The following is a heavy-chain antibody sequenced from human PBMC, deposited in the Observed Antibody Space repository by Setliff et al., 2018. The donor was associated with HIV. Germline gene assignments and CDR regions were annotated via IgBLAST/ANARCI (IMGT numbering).Heavy chain of an antibody. Sequence: PGGSLRLSCAASGFTFSSFAMHWVRLAPGKGLEWVALIWYDGNHTYYGDSVKGRFTISRDNSKNTLYLHMNSLRPEDTAVYYCASDYYASGSYGHWGQGTQVTVSS. CDR1: GFTFSSFA. V-gene: IGHV3-33*08. D-gene: IGHD3-10*01. CDR3: ASDYYASGSYGH. CDR2: IWYDGNHT. J-gene: IGHJ4*02.